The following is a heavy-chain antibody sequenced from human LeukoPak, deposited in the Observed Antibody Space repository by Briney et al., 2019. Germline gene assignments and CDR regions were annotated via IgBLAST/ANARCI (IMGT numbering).Heavy chain of an antibody. Sequence: GESLKISCAASGFTVSSNYMSWVRQAPGKGLEWVSVIYSDGSTDYADSVKGRFTISRDNSKNMVYLQMNTLRAEDTAVYYCARASSSWYGDYWGQGTLVTVSS. CDR2: IYSDGST. J-gene: IGHJ4*02. D-gene: IGHD6-13*01. CDR3: ARASSSWYGDY. V-gene: IGHV3-53*01. CDR1: GFTVSSNY.